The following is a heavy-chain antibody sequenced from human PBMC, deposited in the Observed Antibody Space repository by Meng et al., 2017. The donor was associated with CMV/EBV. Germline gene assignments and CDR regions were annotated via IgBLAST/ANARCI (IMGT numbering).Heavy chain of an antibody. CDR1: GFTFNDYY. CDR3: ARYWRGSGYVSDY. D-gene: IGHD3-22*01. Sequence: GSLKISCAASGFTFNDYYMNWIRQAPGKGLEWVSYISRDGRTIYYADSVKGRFTISRDNARNSLYLQMNSLRAEDTAVYYCARYWRGSGYVSDYWGQGTLVTVSS. V-gene: IGHV3-11*01. CDR2: ISRDGRTI. J-gene: IGHJ4*02.